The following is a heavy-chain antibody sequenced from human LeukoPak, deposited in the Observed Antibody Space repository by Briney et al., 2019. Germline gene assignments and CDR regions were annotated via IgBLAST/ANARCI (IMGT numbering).Heavy chain of an antibody. Sequence: ASVKVSCKASGYTFTSYDINWMRQATGQGLEWMGWMSPNSGNTGYAQKFQGRVTMTRDTSTGTAYLELSSLRSEDSAVYYCVRTPPNWGADFWGQGTLVTVSP. CDR3: VRTPPNWGADF. V-gene: IGHV1-8*01. J-gene: IGHJ4*02. CDR1: GYTFTSYD. D-gene: IGHD7-27*01. CDR2: MSPNSGNT.